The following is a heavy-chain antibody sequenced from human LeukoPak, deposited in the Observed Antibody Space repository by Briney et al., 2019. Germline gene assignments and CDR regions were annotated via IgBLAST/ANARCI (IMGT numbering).Heavy chain of an antibody. J-gene: IGHJ4*02. CDR1: GVSFSGYY. D-gene: IGHD6-19*01. V-gene: IGHV4-34*01. CDR3: ASDRSSGI. Sequence: SETLSLTCAVYGVSFSGYYWSWIRQPPGKGLEWIGEINHSGSTNYNPSLKSRVTISVDTSKNQFSLKLRSVTAADTAVYYCASDRSSGIWGQGTLVTVSS. CDR2: INHSGST.